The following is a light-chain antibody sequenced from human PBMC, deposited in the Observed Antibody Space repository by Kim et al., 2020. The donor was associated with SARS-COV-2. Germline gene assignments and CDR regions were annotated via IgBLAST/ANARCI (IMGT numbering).Light chain of an antibody. J-gene: IGKJ4*01. CDR3: QQLKSSPVT. CDR1: QGVGNY. V-gene: IGKV1-9*01. Sequence: AFVGYRVTMTCRASQGVGNYCAWYQQKPGKAPRLLIYDASTLQSGVPSRFSGSGSGTEFSLTILSLQPEDFATYHCQQLKSSPVTFGGGTKVDIK. CDR2: DAS.